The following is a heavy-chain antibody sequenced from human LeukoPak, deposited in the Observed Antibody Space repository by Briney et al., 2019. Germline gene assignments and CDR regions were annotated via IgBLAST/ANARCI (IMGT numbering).Heavy chain of an antibody. Sequence: SETLSLTCTVSGGSISSHYWSWLRQPPGKGLEWIGYIYYSGSTNYNPSLKSRVTISVDTSKNQFSLKLSSVTAAVTAVYYCARDGGCSWYRYNWFDPWGQGTLVTVSS. V-gene: IGHV4-59*11. J-gene: IGHJ5*02. CDR2: IYYSGST. D-gene: IGHD6-13*01. CDR3: ARDGGCSWYRYNWFDP. CDR1: GGSISSHY.